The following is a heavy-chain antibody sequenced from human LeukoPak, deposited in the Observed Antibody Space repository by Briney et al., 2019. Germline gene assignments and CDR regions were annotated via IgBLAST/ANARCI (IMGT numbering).Heavy chain of an antibody. CDR2: ISGSGGST. D-gene: IGHD4-17*01. V-gene: IGHV3-23*01. Sequence: GGSLRLSCAASGFTFSSYAMSWVRQAPGKGLEWVSAISGSGGSTYYADSVKGRFTISRDNSKNTLYLQMNSLRAEDTAVYYCAKVIPFYGDYFVRAFDIWGQGTMVTVSS. J-gene: IGHJ3*02. CDR3: AKVIPFYGDYFVRAFDI. CDR1: GFTFSSYA.